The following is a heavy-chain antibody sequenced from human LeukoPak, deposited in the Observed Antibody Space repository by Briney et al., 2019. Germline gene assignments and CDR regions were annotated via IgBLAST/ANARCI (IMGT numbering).Heavy chain of an antibody. Sequence: ASVKVSCKASGYTFTKYGINWVRQAPGQGLEWMGWINTNTGNPTYAQGFTGRFVFSLDTSVSTAYLQISSLKAEDTAVYYCAREDYDILTGYLRDYYYYGTDVWGQGTTVTVSS. V-gene: IGHV7-4-1*02. CDR1: GYTFTKYG. CDR2: INTNTGNP. J-gene: IGHJ6*02. D-gene: IGHD3-9*01. CDR3: AREDYDILTGYLRDYYYYGTDV.